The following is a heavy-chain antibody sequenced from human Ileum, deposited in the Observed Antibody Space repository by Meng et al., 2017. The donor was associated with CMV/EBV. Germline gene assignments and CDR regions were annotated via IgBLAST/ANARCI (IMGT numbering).Heavy chain of an antibody. V-gene: IGHV1-18*01. CDR3: ARVGGRITIFGVVNDAYYFDY. D-gene: IGHD3-3*01. CDR2: ISAYNGNT. Sequence: YGISWVRQAPGQGLDWMGWISAYNGNTNYAQKLQGSVTMTTDTSTSTAYMELRSMRSDDTAVYYCARVGGRITIFGVVNDAYYFDYWGQGTLVTVSS. J-gene: IGHJ4*02. CDR1: YG.